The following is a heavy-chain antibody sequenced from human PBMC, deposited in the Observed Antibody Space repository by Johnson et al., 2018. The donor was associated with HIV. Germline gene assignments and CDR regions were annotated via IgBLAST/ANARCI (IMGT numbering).Heavy chain of an antibody. CDR3: ARDPAAAALRAFDI. Sequence: QVQLVESGGGVVQPGRSLRLSCAASGFTFSNYAMHWVRQAPGKGLEWVAVIWYNGSNKHYAGSVKGRFTISRDNSKNTLYLQMKSLRVEDTAVYYCARDPAAAALRAFDIWGQGTMVTVSS. J-gene: IGHJ3*02. CDR1: GFTFSNYA. D-gene: IGHD6-13*01. V-gene: IGHV3-33*01. CDR2: IWYNGSNK.